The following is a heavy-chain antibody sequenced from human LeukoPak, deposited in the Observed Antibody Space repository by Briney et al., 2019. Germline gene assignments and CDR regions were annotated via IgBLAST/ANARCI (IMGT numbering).Heavy chain of an antibody. Sequence: PGGSLRLSCAASGFTFSSYAMSWVRQAPGKGLEWVSAISGSGGSTYYADSVKGRSTISRDNSKNTLYLQMNSLRAEDTAVYYCAKPSDYDFWSGPPSAFDIWGQGTMVTVSS. J-gene: IGHJ3*02. CDR2: ISGSGGST. CDR1: GFTFSSYA. V-gene: IGHV3-23*01. D-gene: IGHD3-3*01. CDR3: AKPSDYDFWSGPPSAFDI.